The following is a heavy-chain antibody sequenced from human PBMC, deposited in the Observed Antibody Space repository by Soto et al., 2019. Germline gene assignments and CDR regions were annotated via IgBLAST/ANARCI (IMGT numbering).Heavy chain of an antibody. Sequence: PVGSLRLSCAASGFTFSSYAMSWVRQAPGKGLEWVSAISGSGGSTYYADSVKGRFTISRDNSKNTLYLQMNSLRAEDTAVYYCAKDLKVEVPAAMDVWGQGTTVTVSS. CDR3: AKDLKVEVPAAMDV. CDR2: ISGSGGST. CDR1: GFTFSSYA. V-gene: IGHV3-23*01. J-gene: IGHJ6*02. D-gene: IGHD2-2*01.